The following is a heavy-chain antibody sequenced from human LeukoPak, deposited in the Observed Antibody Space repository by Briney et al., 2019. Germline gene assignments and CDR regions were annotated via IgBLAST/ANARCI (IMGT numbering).Heavy chain of an antibody. D-gene: IGHD6-19*01. V-gene: IGHV3-66*01. CDR3: ARDRVVRGWPGFDY. J-gene: IGHJ4*02. CDR2: IYSGGST. Sequence: SGGSLRLSCAASGFTVSSNYMSWVRQAPGKGLEWVSVIYSGGSTCYADSVKGRFTISRDNSKNTLYLQMNSLRAEDTAVYYCARDRVVRGWPGFDYWGQGTLVTVSS. CDR1: GFTVSSNY.